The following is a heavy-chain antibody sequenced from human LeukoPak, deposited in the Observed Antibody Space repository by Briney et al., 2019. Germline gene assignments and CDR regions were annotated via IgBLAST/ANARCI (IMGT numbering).Heavy chain of an antibody. CDR2: IYYSGST. Sequence: SETLSLTCTVSGGSISSSSYYWGWIRQPPGKGLEWIGSIYYSGSTYYNPSLKSRVTTSVDTSKNQFSLKLSSVTAADTAVYYCARESGYCSSTSCYGFDYWGQGTLVTVSS. J-gene: IGHJ4*02. CDR3: ARESGYCSSTSCYGFDY. V-gene: IGHV4-39*07. D-gene: IGHD2-2*01. CDR1: GGSISSSSYY.